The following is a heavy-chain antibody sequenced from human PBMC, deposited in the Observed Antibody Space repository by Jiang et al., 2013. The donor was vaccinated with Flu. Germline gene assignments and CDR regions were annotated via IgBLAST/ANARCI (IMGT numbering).Heavy chain of an antibody. CDR2: IIPILGIA. V-gene: IGHV1-69*04. J-gene: IGHJ6*02. CDR1: GGTFSSYA. D-gene: IGHD5-12*01. Sequence: SGAEVKKPGSSVKVSCKASGGTFSSYAISWVRQAPGQGLEWMGRIIPILGIADYAQKFQGRVTITADKSTSTAYVELSSLRSEDTAVYYCASRVATIYGGNNYGMDVWGQGTTVTVSS. CDR3: ASRVATIYGGNNYGMDV.